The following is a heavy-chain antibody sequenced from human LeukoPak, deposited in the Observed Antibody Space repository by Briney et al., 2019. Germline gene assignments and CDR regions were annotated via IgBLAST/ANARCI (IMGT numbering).Heavy chain of an antibody. Sequence: ASVKVSCKASGYTFTSYGISWVRQAPGQGREWMGWISAYNGNTNYAQKLQGRVTMTTDTSTSTAYMELRSLRSDDTAVYYCARDPWGSYSSSWYRYWGQGTLVTVSS. V-gene: IGHV1-18*01. J-gene: IGHJ4*02. CDR2: ISAYNGNT. CDR1: GYTFTSYG. D-gene: IGHD6-13*01. CDR3: ARDPWGSYSSSWYRY.